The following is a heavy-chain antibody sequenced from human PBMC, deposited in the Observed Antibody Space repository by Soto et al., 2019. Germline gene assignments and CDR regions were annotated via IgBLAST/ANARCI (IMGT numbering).Heavy chain of an antibody. CDR1: GFTFSSYA. D-gene: IGHD2-2*01. CDR3: AKDSPIGRMVPAACWYFDL. Sequence: EVQLLESGGGLVQPGGSLRLSCAASGFTFSSYAMSWVRQAPGKGLEWVSAISGSGGSTYYADSVKGRFTISRDNSNNTLYLQMNSLRAEDTAVYYCAKDSPIGRMVPAACWYFDLWGRGTLVTVSS. CDR2: ISGSGGST. V-gene: IGHV3-23*01. J-gene: IGHJ2*01.